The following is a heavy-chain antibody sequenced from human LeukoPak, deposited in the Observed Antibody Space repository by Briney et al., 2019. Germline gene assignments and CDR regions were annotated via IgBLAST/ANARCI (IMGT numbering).Heavy chain of an antibody. CDR1: GFTFSSYS. Sequence: GGSLRLSCAASGFTFSSYSMNWVRQAPGKGLVWVSRINSDGSSTSYADSVKGRFTISRDNAKNTLYLQMNSLRAEDTAVYYCARDFSGDYGPQGDYWGQGTLVTVSS. CDR3: ARDFSGDYGPQGDY. V-gene: IGHV3-74*01. D-gene: IGHD4-17*01. CDR2: INSDGSST. J-gene: IGHJ4*02.